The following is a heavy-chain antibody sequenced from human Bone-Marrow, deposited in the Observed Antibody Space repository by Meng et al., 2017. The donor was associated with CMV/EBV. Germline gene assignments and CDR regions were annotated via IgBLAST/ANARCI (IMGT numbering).Heavy chain of an antibody. J-gene: IGHJ6*02. Sequence: GESLKIYCAASGFTFSNAWMSWVRQAPGKGLEWVGRIKSKTDGGTTDYAAPVEGRFTISRDDSKNTLYLQMNSLKTEDKAVYYCTAPSHYDFWSGYPSGIDVWGQGTTVTVSS. CDR3: TAPSHYDFWSGYPSGIDV. V-gene: IGHV3-15*01. CDR2: IKSKTDGGTT. CDR1: GFTFSNAW. D-gene: IGHD3-3*01.